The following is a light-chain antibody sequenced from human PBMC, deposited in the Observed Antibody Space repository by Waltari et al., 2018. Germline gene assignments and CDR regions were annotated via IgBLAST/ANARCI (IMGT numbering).Light chain of an antibody. CDR1: QRISRN. CDR2: DAS. Sequence: EIVLTQSPATLSLSPGERATLSCRASQRISRNLGWYQQELGQAPRLLIYDASNRATGIPARFSGSGSGTDFTLTISSLEPEDFAVYYCQQSSERPVTFGGGTKVEIK. CDR3: QQSSERPVT. J-gene: IGKJ4*01. V-gene: IGKV3-11*01.